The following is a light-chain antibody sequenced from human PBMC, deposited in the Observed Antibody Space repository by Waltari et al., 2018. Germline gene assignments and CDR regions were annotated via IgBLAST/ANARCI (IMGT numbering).Light chain of an antibody. J-gene: IGKJ4*01. Sequence: EVVLTQSPGTLSLSPGDRATLFCTASPSVPSDYLAWYQQIPGQSPRLLISGASKRAADIPDRFTGSGSGTEFTLAISRVEPEDFAVYYCQQYGSSPLTFGGGTRV. CDR2: GAS. CDR1: PSVPSDY. CDR3: QQYGSSPLT. V-gene: IGKV3-20*01.